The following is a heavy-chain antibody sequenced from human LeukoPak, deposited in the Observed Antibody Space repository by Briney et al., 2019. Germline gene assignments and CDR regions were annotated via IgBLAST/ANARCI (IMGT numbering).Heavy chain of an antibody. CDR2: INPSGGST. J-gene: IGHJ4*02. CDR3: ATLKTGVRGVMAYFDY. CDR1: GYTFTSYY. D-gene: IGHD3-10*01. V-gene: IGHV1-46*01. Sequence: ASVKVSCKASGYTFTSYYMHWVRQAPGQGLEWMGTINPSGGSTSYAQKFQGRVTMTEDTSTDTAYMELSSLRSEDTAVYYCATLKTGVRGVMAYFDYWGQGTLVTVSS.